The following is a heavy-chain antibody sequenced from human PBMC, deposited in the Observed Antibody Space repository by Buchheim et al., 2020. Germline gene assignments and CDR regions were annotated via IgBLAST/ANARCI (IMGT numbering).Heavy chain of an antibody. J-gene: IGHJ4*02. CDR1: GFTFSSYS. CDR3: ARLGWGSGWTRGGDFDY. Sequence: EVQLVESGGGLVQPGGSLRLSCAASGFTFSSYSMNWVRQAPGKGLEWVSYISSSSSTIYYADSVKGRFTISRDNAKNSLYLQRNSLRAEDTAVYYCARLGWGSGWTRGGDFDYWGQGTL. V-gene: IGHV3-48*01. D-gene: IGHD6-19*01. CDR2: ISSSSSTI.